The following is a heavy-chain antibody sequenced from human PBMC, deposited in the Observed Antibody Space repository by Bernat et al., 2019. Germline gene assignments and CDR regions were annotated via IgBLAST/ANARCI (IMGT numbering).Heavy chain of an antibody. V-gene: IGHV3-48*03. CDR3: ARVSTRRGYSGYDYPP. CDR1: GFTFSSYE. Sequence: EVQLVESGGGLVQPGGSLRLSCAASGFTFSSYEMNWVRQAPGKGLEWVSYISSSGSTIYYADSVKDRFTISRDNAKNSLYLQMNSLRAEDTAVYYCARVSTRRGYSGYDYPPWGQGTLVTVSS. D-gene: IGHD5-12*01. J-gene: IGHJ5*02. CDR2: ISSSGSTI.